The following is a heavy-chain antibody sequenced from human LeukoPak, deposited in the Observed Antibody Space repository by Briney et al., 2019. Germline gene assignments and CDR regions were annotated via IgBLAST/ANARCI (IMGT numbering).Heavy chain of an antibody. CDR1: GFTFSSYA. V-gene: IGHV3-23*01. J-gene: IGHJ4*02. Sequence: GGSLRLSCAASGFTFSSYAMSWVRQAPGKGLEWVSAISGSGGSTYYADSVKGRFTISRDNSKNTLYLQMNSLRAEDTAVYYCAEGVTRVVVTAEDYWGQGTLVTVSS. CDR3: AEGVTRVVVTAEDY. D-gene: IGHD2-21*02. CDR2: ISGSGGST.